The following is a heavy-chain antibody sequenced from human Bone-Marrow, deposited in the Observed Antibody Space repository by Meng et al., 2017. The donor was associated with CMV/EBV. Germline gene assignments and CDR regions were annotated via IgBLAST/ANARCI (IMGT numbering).Heavy chain of an antibody. D-gene: IGHD3-3*01. CDR1: GFTFSSYG. Sequence: GGSLRLSCAASGFTFSSYGMHWVRQAPGKGLKWVAFIRYDGSNKYYADSVKGRFTISRDNSKNTLYLQMNSLRAEDTAVYYCAKLYDFWSGYPEDYWGQGTLVTVSS. CDR2: IRYDGSNK. J-gene: IGHJ4*02. V-gene: IGHV3-30*02. CDR3: AKLYDFWSGYPEDY.